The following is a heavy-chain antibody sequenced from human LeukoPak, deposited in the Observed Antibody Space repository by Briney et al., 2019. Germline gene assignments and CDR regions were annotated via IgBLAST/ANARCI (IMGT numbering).Heavy chain of an antibody. V-gene: IGHV3-53*01. Sequence: PGGSLSLSCVASGFRVSDSYMNWVRQAPGKGLEWVSVIYIGGDTYYADSVKGRFTISRDNSKNTLYLQMNSLRAEDTAVYYCASRYGSGSYAHFDYWGQGTLVTVSS. J-gene: IGHJ4*02. CDR1: GFRVSDSY. D-gene: IGHD3-10*01. CDR3: ASRYGSGSYAHFDY. CDR2: IYIGGDT.